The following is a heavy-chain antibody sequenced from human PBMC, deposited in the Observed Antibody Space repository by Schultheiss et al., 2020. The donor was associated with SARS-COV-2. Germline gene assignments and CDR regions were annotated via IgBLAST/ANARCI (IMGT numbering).Heavy chain of an antibody. V-gene: IGHV3-23*01. CDR1: GFTFDDYA. Sequence: GGSLRLSCAASGFTFDDYAMHWVRQAPGKGLEWVSGISGSGGSTYYADSVKGRFTISRDNSKNTLYLQMNSLRAEDTAVYYCAKDLVGTHYWGQGTLVTVSS. CDR3: AKDLVGTHY. J-gene: IGHJ4*02. CDR2: ISGSGGST. D-gene: IGHD1-26*01.